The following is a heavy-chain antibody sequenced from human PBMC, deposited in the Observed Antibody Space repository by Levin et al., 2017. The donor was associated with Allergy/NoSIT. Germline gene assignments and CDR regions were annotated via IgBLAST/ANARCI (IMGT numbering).Heavy chain of an antibody. CDR3: ARAEVGSEH. CDR1: GGSISSGSYY. Sequence: PSETLSLTCKVSGGSISSGSYYWSWIRQPAAKGLEWIGRIYSSGSANYNPSLKSRVAISVDTSKNQFSLKLSSVTAADTAVYYCARAEVGSEHWGQGTLVTVSS. V-gene: IGHV4-61*02. J-gene: IGHJ4*02. CDR2: IYSSGSA. D-gene: IGHD3-10*01.